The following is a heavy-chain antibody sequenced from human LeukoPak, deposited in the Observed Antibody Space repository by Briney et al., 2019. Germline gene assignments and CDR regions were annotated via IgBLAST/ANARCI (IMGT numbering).Heavy chain of an antibody. Sequence: GGSLTLSCAASGFTFSSYAMSWVRQAPGKGLEWVSAISGSGGSTYYADSVKGRFTISRDNSKNTLYLQMNSLRAEDTAVYYCAKSPRITMIVVVITIPHYFDYWGQGTLVTVSS. D-gene: IGHD3-22*01. CDR3: AKSPRITMIVVVITIPHYFDY. V-gene: IGHV3-23*01. J-gene: IGHJ4*02. CDR1: GFTFSSYA. CDR2: ISGSGGST.